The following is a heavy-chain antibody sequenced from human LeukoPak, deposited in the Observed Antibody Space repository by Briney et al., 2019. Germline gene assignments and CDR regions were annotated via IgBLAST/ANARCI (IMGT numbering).Heavy chain of an antibody. J-gene: IGHJ3*02. V-gene: IGHV1-2*02. Sequence: ASVKVSCKASGYTFTGYYMHWVRQAPGQGLEWMGWINPNSGGTNYAQKFQGRVTVTRETSISTAYMELSRLRSDDTAVYYCASQPSEHIVVVTAAFDIWGQGTMVTVSS. CDR1: GYTFTGYY. CDR3: ASQPSEHIVVVTAAFDI. CDR2: INPNSGGT. D-gene: IGHD2-21*02.